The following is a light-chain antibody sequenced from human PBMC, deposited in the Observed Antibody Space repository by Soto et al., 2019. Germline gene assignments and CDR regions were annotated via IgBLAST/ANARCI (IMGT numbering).Light chain of an antibody. CDR3: QSYDSSLSGSVV. Sequence: QSVLTQPPSVSGAPGQRVTISCTGRSSNIGAGHDVHWYQQLPGTAPKLLIYGNSNRPSGVPDRFSGSKSVTSASLAITGLQAEDEADYYCQSYDSSLSGSVVFGGGTKLTVL. V-gene: IGLV1-40*01. J-gene: IGLJ2*01. CDR2: GNS. CDR1: SSNIGAGHD.